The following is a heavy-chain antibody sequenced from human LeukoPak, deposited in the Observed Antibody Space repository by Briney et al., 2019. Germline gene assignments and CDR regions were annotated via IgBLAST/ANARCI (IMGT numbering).Heavy chain of an antibody. Sequence: GGSLRLSCAASGFTFSSYAMSWVRQAPGKGLEWVSAIGGSGGSTYYADSVKGRFTISRDNSKNTLYLQMNSLRAEDTAVYYCAKVERFGELLSPFDYWGQGTLVTVSS. CDR1: GFTFSSYA. J-gene: IGHJ4*02. D-gene: IGHD3-10*01. CDR3: AKVERFGELLSPFDY. V-gene: IGHV3-23*01. CDR2: IGGSGGST.